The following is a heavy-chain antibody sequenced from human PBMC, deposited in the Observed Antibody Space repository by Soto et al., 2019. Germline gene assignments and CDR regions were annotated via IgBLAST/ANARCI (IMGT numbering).Heavy chain of an antibody. D-gene: IGHD1-1*01. CDR2: LTADSDDT. CDR3: ANGIARASLDF. Sequence: EVQLLESGGTLVQPGGSLRLSCVASGFTFSTHTMNWVRQAPGKGLEWVSRLTADSDDTSYADSIKGRFTISRDNSKNTLYLQMNSLRAEDTDIYYCANGIARASLDFWGQGALVTVSS. J-gene: IGHJ4*02. CDR1: GFTFSTHT. V-gene: IGHV3-23*01.